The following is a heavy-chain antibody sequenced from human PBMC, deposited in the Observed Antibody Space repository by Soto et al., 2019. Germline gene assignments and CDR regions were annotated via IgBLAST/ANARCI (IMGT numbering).Heavy chain of an antibody. V-gene: IGHV1-69*13. Sequence: SVKVSCKAFGGTFISYSFSWVRQAPGQGPEWMGGIIPIFGTPNYAQNFQGRVTITADGSTSTAYMELSSLRSGDTAVYYCAGGVWRGYSEYYYGMDVWGQGTTVTVSS. CDR3: AGGVWRGYSEYYYGMDV. J-gene: IGHJ6*02. D-gene: IGHD3-3*01. CDR2: IIPIFGTP. CDR1: GGTFISYS.